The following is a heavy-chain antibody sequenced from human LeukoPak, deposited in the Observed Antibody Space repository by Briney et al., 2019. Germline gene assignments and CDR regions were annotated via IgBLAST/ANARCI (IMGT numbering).Heavy chain of an antibody. CDR3: ALSYCTNGVCYWWDYYYYMDV. CDR2: INPNSGGT. Sequence: ASVKVSCKASGYTFTSYGISWVRQAPGQGLEWMGWINPNSGGTNYAQKFQGRVTMTRDTSISTAYMELSRLRSDDTAVYYCALSYCTNGVCYWWDYYYYMDVWGKGTTVTVSS. CDR1: GYTFTSYG. D-gene: IGHD2-8*01. J-gene: IGHJ6*03. V-gene: IGHV1-2*02.